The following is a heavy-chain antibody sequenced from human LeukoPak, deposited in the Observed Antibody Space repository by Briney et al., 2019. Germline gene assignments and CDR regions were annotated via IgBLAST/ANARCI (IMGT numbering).Heavy chain of an antibody. Sequence: GGSLRLSCAASAFSFSNYAMNWVRQAPGKGLEWVSGINWNGGRTGYADSVKGRFTISRDNAKNSLYLQMNSLRAEDTALYYCARDYDYGDYPGYWGQGTLVTVSS. CDR1: AFSFSNYA. CDR3: ARDYDYGDYPGY. V-gene: IGHV3-20*04. J-gene: IGHJ4*02. CDR2: INWNGGRT. D-gene: IGHD4-17*01.